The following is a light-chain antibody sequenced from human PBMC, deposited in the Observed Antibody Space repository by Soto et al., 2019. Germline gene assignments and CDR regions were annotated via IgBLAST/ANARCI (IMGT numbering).Light chain of an antibody. CDR3: QQYGSSPYT. J-gene: IGKJ2*01. V-gene: IGKV3-20*01. CDR2: GAS. Sequence: PGERATLSCRVSQSVSSSYLAWYRQKPGQAPRLLIYGASSRATGIPDRFSGSGSGTDFTLTIIRLEPEDFAVYYCQQYGSSPYTFGQGTKLEIK. CDR1: QSVSSSY.